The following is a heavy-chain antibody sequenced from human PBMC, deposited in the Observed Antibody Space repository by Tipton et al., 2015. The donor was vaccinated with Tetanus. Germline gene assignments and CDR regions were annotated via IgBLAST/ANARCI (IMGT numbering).Heavy chain of an antibody. J-gene: IGHJ4*02. V-gene: IGHV4-39*01. Sequence: TLSLTCTVSGASIADNSNYWGWIRQPPGKGLEWIGSIYFSGDTYSNPSLKSRVTMSVDTSRNQFSLRLSSVTAADTAVYYCARHNSGYFTFFDYWGQGTLVTVSS. CDR1: GASIADNSNY. D-gene: IGHD3-3*01. CDR3: ARHNSGYFTFFDY. CDR2: IYFSGDT.